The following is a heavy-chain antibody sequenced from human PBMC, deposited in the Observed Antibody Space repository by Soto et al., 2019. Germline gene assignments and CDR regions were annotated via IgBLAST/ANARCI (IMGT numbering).Heavy chain of an antibody. CDR2: IYYTGST. J-gene: IGHJ4*02. CDR3: ARLGGITGYSSAWYKFEH. D-gene: IGHD6-19*01. Sequence: SETLSLACTVSRGSVSSDSPYWGWIRQPPGKGLEWIGNIYYTGSTYYNPSLKSRVTISLDTSKNQFSLKLSPVTAADTAVCYCARLGGITGYSSAWYKFEHWGQGTLVTVSS. V-gene: IGHV4-39*01. CDR1: RGSVSSDSPY.